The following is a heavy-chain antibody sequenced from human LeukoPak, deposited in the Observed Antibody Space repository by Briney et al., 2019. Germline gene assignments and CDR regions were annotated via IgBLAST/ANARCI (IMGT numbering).Heavy chain of an antibody. CDR3: ASEAAAGTIDY. V-gene: IGHV3-11*01. CDR2: ISSSGSTI. Sequence: PGGSLRLSCAASGFTFSDLYMSWIRQAPGKGLEWVSYISSSGSTIYNTNSVKGRFTISRDNAKNSLYLQMNSLRAEDTAVYYCASEAAAGTIDYWGQGTLVTVSS. J-gene: IGHJ4*02. D-gene: IGHD6-13*01. CDR1: GFTFSDLY.